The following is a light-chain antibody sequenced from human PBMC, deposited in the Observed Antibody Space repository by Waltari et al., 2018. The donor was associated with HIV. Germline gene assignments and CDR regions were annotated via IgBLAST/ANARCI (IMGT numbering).Light chain of an antibody. J-gene: IGLJ3*02. CDR2: RNN. V-gene: IGLV1-47*01. CDR3: AAWDDSLSGQV. CDR1: SSNIGRTY. Sequence: QSVLTQPPSASGTPGQRVTISCSGSSSNIGRTYVYWYQQLPGTAPKLLIYRNNQRPSGVPDRFSGSKSGTSASLAISGLRSEDEADYYCAAWDDSLSGQVFGGGTKLTVL.